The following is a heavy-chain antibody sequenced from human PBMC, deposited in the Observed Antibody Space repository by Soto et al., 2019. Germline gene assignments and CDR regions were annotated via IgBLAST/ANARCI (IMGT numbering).Heavy chain of an antibody. CDR1: GYIFTGYY. CDR3: AREGAAALNWFDP. CDR2: INPNSGDT. Sequence: ASVKVSCKASGYIFTGYYIHWVRQAPGQGLEWMGWINPNSGDTNYAQRFQGWVTMTRDTSISTAYMELSRLKSDDTAVYYCAREGAAALNWFDPWGQGTLVTVS. V-gene: IGHV1-2*04. J-gene: IGHJ5*02. D-gene: IGHD6-13*01.